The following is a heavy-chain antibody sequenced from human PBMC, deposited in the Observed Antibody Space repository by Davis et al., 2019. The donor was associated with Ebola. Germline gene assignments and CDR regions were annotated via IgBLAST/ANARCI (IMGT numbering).Heavy chain of an antibody. V-gene: IGHV3-23*01. CDR3: AKDKNYDFWSGYPHDAFDI. J-gene: IGHJ3*02. Sequence: LSLTCAASGFTFSSYAMSWVRQAPGKGLEWVSAISGSGGSTYYADSVKGRFTISRDNSKNTLYLQMNSLRAEDTAIYYCAKDKNYDFWSGYPHDAFDIWGQGTMDTVSS. CDR1: GFTFSSYA. D-gene: IGHD3-3*01. CDR2: ISGSGGST.